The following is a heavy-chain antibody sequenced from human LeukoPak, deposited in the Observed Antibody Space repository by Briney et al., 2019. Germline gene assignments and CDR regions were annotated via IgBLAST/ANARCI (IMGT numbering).Heavy chain of an antibody. CDR3: AARRLTVTTEIDY. D-gene: IGHD4-17*01. V-gene: IGHV3-30*02. CDR2: IRYDGSNK. J-gene: IGHJ4*02. CDR1: GFTFISYG. Sequence: GGSLRLSCAASGFTFISYGMHWVRQAPGKGLEWVTFIRYDGSNKYYADFVKGRFTISRDNSKNTVYLQMNSLRPEDTAVYYCAARRLTVTTEIDYWGQGTLVTVSS.